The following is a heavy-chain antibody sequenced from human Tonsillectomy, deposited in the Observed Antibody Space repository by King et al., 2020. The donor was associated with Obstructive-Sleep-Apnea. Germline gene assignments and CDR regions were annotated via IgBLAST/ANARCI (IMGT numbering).Heavy chain of an antibody. V-gene: IGHV4-31*03. Sequence: HVQLQESGPGLVEPSQTLSLNCTVSGGSISSGGYYWSWIRQHPGKGLEWIGYIYYSGSTYYNPSLKSRVTISVDTSKNQFSLKLSSVTAADTAVYYCARALNYYDSSGYYDYWGQGTLVTVSS. CDR2: IYYSGST. J-gene: IGHJ4*02. CDR3: ARALNYYDSSGYYDY. CDR1: GGSISSGGYY. D-gene: IGHD3-22*01.